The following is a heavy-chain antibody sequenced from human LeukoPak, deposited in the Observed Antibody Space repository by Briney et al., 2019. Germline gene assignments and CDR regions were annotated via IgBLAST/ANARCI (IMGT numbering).Heavy chain of an antibody. Sequence: GSLRLSCAASGFTFDDYGMSWVRQAPGKGLEWVSGINWNGGSTGYADSVKGRFTISRNNAKNSLYLQMNSLRAEDTALYYCARDHEGGGYSYGCYDYWGQGTLVTVSS. D-gene: IGHD5-18*01. V-gene: IGHV3-20*04. J-gene: IGHJ4*02. CDR1: GFTFDDYG. CDR2: INWNGGST. CDR3: ARDHEGGGYSYGCYDY.